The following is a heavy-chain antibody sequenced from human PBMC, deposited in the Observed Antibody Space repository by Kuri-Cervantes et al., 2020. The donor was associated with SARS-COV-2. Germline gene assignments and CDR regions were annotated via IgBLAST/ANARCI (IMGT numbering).Heavy chain of an antibody. D-gene: IGHD2/OR15-2a*01. CDR1: GLSINNYD. J-gene: IGHJ5*02. CDR3: AKSRGPFSLSVSLSVLDP. Sequence: GESLKISCAVSGLSINNYDMHWVRQAQGKGPEWVAVISYEGSNKHYSDSVKGRFTISRDNSKSMVYLQINSLRPEDTATYCCAKSRGPFSLSVSLSVLDPWGRGTLVTVSS. CDR2: ISYEGSNK. V-gene: IGHV3-30*18.